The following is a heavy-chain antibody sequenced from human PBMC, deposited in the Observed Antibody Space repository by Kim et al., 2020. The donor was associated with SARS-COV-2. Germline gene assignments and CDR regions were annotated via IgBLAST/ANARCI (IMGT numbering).Heavy chain of an antibody. CDR2: IYYSGST. Sequence: SETLSLTCTVSGGSISSYYWSWIRQPPGKGLEWIGYIYYSGSTNYNPSLKSRVTISVDTSKNQFSLKLSSVTAADTAVYYCARGTRGYFDWLSQGGGNFDYCGQGTLVTVSS. D-gene: IGHD3-9*01. V-gene: IGHV4-59*13. J-gene: IGHJ4*02. CDR3: ARGTRGYFDWLSQGGGNFDY. CDR1: GGSISSYY.